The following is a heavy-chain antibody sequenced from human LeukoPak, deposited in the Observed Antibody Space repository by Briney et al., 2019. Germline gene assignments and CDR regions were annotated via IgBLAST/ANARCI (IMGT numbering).Heavy chain of an antibody. CDR2: INTDTGNP. Sequence: ASVKVSYKASGYTFNTYSMHWVRQAPGQGLEWMGWINTDTGNPTYAQGFTGRFVFSLDTSVSTAYLQITSLKAEDTAVYYCASRGGGTTIEYWGQGTLVTVSS. D-gene: IGHD4-17*01. CDR1: GYTFNTYS. J-gene: IGHJ4*02. CDR3: ASRGGGTTIEY. V-gene: IGHV7-4-1*02.